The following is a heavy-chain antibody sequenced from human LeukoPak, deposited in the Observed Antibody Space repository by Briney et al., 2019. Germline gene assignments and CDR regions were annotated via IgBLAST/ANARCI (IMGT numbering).Heavy chain of an antibody. CDR2: IYHSGST. V-gene: IGHV4-38-2*02. CDR1: GYSISSGYY. CDR3: ARRSPAINFDY. Sequence: PSETLSLTCTVSGYSISSGYYWGWIRQPPGKGLEWIGSIYHSGSTYYNPSLKSRVTISVDTSKNQFSLKLSSVTAADTAVYYCARRSPAINFDYWGQGTLVTVSS. D-gene: IGHD2-2*01. J-gene: IGHJ4*02.